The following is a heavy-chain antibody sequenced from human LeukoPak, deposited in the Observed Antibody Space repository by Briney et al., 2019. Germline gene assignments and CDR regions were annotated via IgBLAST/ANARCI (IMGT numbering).Heavy chain of an antibody. D-gene: IGHD2/OR15-2a*01. Sequence: SETLSLTCTVSGGSISSYYWSWIRQPPGKGLEWTGYIYSSGSTNYNPSLKSRVIISLDTSKSQFSLKLSSVTAADTAVYYCARSFSARMFFDYWGQGSLVTVSS. J-gene: IGHJ4*02. CDR2: IYSSGST. CDR3: ARSFSARMFFDY. CDR1: GGSISSYY. V-gene: IGHV4-59*01.